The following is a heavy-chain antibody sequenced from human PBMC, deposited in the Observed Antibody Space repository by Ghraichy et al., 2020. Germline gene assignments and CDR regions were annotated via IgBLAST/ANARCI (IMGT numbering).Heavy chain of an antibody. CDR1: GFTFSSYW. V-gene: IGHV3-74*01. D-gene: IGHD5-24*01. J-gene: IGHJ4*02. CDR2: INSDGSST. CDR3: ARVGMADGYNYFSAATFDY. Sequence: GGSLRLSCAASGFTFSSYWMHWVRQAPGKGLVWVSRINSDGSSTSYADSVKGRFTISRDNAKNTLYLQMNSLRAEDTAVYYCARVGMADGYNYFSAATFDYWGQGTLVTVSS.